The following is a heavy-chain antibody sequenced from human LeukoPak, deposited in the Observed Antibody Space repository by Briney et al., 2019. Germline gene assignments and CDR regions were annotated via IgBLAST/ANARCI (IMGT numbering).Heavy chain of an antibody. CDR1: GGTFSSYA. CDR2: SIPIFGTA. Sequence: GASVKVSCKASGGTFSSYAISWVRQAPGQGLEWMGGSIPIFGTANYAQKFQGRGTITADESTSTAYMELSSLRSEDTDVYYCERVGYCGGDCYSYYFDYWGQGTLVPVSS. CDR3: ERVGYCGGDCYSYYFDY. D-gene: IGHD2-21*01. J-gene: IGHJ4*02. V-gene: IGHV1-69*13.